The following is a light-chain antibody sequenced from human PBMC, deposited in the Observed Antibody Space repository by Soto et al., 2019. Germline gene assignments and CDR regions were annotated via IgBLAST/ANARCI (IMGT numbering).Light chain of an antibody. Sequence: HSVLTQPASVSGSPLQSITISCTGTTSDVGGYNYVSWFQQHPGKAPKLIIYDVSDRPSGVSNRFSGSKSGNTASLTISGLQAEDEADYFCSSYTSSSTPYVFGTGTKVTVL. V-gene: IGLV2-14*01. CDR3: SSYTSSSTPYV. CDR1: TSDVGGYNY. CDR2: DVS. J-gene: IGLJ1*01.